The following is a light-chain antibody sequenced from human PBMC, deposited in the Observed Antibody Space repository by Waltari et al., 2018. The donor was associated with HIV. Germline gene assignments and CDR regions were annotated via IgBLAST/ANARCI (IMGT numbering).Light chain of an antibody. V-gene: IGLV3-21*04. CDR2: YDR. J-gene: IGLJ2*01. CDR1: NLGLKT. Sequence: VVPQAPSVSVAPGQTAKINWGGGNLGLKTVHWYQQRPGQAPLRLINYDRARLSGISERFSASNAGTTATLKINRVEAGDDADYYCQVLDDENDVVFGAGTRLTVL. CDR3: QVLDDENDVV.